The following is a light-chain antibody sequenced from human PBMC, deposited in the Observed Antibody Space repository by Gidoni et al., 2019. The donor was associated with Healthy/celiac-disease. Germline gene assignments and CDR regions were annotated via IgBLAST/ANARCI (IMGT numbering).Light chain of an antibody. V-gene: IGKV2-28*01. CDR2: LGS. J-gene: IGKJ1*01. Sequence: EIGMTQSPLSLPVTPGEPSSLACRSSPSLLDSSGCNYLDWYLQKPGQSPQLLIYLGSNRASGVPARFSGSGSGTDFTLTISRVEAEDVGVYYCMQYLQSPWTFGQGTKVDIK. CDR1: PSLLDSSGCNY. CDR3: MQYLQSPWT.